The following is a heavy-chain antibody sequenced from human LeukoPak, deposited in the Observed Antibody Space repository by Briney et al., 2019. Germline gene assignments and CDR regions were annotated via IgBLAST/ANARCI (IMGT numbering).Heavy chain of an antibody. J-gene: IGHJ4*02. CDR1: GRSISSGDYY. D-gene: IGHD3-10*01. Sequence: PSQTLSLTCTVSGRSISSGDYYWNWIRQPPGKGLEWIGYISSRGRTYYKPSLKSRITVSIDTAKNQFSLKVSSVTAADTAVYYCARGQYGSGIVYWGQGTLVTVSS. CDR2: ISSRGRT. CDR3: ARGQYGSGIVY. V-gene: IGHV4-30-4*01.